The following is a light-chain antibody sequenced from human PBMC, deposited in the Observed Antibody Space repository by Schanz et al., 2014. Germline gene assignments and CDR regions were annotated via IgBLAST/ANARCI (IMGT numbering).Light chain of an antibody. Sequence: QSVLTQPPSVSGAPGQRVTISCTGSSSNIGAGYVVHWYQHLPGTAPKLLIYRNNQRPSGVPDRFSGSKSGTSASLAISGLQSEDEADYYCCSYAGSSTFGDVVFGGGTKLTVL. CDR3: CSYAGSSTFGDVV. V-gene: IGLV1-40*01. CDR1: SSNIGAGYV. J-gene: IGLJ2*01. CDR2: RNN.